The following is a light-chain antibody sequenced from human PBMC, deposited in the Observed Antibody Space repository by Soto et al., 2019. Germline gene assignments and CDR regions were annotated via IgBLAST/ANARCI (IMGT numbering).Light chain of an antibody. CDR1: QDISNY. V-gene: IGKV1-33*01. CDR3: QQYDNLPYT. Sequence: DIQMTQSPSSLSASVGDRVTITCQASQDISNYLTWYQQRPWKAPKLLIYDAANLEAGVPSRFSGSGSGTDFTFNISSLQPEDIATYYCQQYDNLPYTFGQGTKLEIK. CDR2: DAA. J-gene: IGKJ2*01.